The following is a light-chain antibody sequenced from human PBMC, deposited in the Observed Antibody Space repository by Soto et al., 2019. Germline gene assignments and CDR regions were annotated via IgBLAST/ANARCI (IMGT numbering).Light chain of an antibody. J-gene: IGKJ2*01. V-gene: IGKV3-11*01. CDR2: DAS. Sequence: EIVLTQSPATLSLSPGERATLSCRASQSVSSYLAWYQQKPGQAPRLLIYDASNRATGIPARFSGSGSGTDLTHTISSLEPEDFAVYYCQQRSNWPPTFGQGTKLEIK. CDR3: QQRSNWPPT. CDR1: QSVSSY.